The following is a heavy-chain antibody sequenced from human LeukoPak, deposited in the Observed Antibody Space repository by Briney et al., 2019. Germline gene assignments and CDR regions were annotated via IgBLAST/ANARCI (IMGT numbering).Heavy chain of an antibody. CDR1: GGSISSYY. V-gene: IGHV4-4*07. D-gene: IGHD6-13*01. CDR3: AREIAAAGTIDY. J-gene: IGHJ4*02. Sequence: ASETLSLTCTVSGGSISSYYWSWIRQPAGKGLEWIGRTYTSGSTNYNPSLKSRVTMSVDTSKNQFSLKLSSVTAADTAVYYCAREIAAAGTIDYWGQGTLVTVSS. CDR2: TYTSGST.